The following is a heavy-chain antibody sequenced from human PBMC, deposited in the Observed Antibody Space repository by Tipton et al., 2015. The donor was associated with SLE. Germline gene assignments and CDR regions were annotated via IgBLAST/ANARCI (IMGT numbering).Heavy chain of an antibody. CDR1: GGTFSSYA. V-gene: IGHV1-69*05. Sequence: QSGPEVKKPGSSVKVSCKASGGTFSSYAISWVRQAPGQGLEWMGGIIPIFGTANYAQKFQGRVTITTDESTSTAYMELSSLRSEDTAVYYCARGLSSTPWEQQLGWFDPGGQGTLVTVSS. CDR3: ARGLSSTPWEQQLGWFDP. J-gene: IGHJ5*02. D-gene: IGHD6-13*01. CDR2: IIPIFGTA.